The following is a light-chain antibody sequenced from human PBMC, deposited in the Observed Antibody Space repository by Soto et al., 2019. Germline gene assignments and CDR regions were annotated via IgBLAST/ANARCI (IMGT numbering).Light chain of an antibody. Sequence: QLVLTQSPSASASLGASVKLTCTLSSGHSNYAIAWHQQQSEKGPRYLMKLNSDGSHSKGDGIPDRFSGSSSGAERYLTISSLQSEDEADYYCQTWVSGIVVFGGGTKLTVL. CDR1: SGHSNYA. CDR3: QTWVSGIVV. CDR2: LNSDGSH. V-gene: IGLV4-69*01. J-gene: IGLJ2*01.